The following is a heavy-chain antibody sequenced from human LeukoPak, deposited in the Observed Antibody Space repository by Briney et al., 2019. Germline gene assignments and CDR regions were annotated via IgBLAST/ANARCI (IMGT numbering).Heavy chain of an antibody. Sequence: PGGSLRLSCAASGFTFDDYAMHWVRQAPGKGLEWVSLISGDGGSTYYADSVKGRFTISRDNSKNSLYLQMNSLRTEDTALYYCAKDTFASTVTHLDAFDIWGQGTMVTVSS. V-gene: IGHV3-43*02. J-gene: IGHJ3*02. D-gene: IGHD4-17*01. CDR3: AKDTFASTVTHLDAFDI. CDR2: ISGDGGST. CDR1: GFTFDDYA.